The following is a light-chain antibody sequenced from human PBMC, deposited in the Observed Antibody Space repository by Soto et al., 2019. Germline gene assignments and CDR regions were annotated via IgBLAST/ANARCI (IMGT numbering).Light chain of an antibody. V-gene: IGKV3-20*01. Sequence: EIVLTQSPGTLSLSPGERATLSCRASQNVGSRYLAWYQQKPGQAPRLLIYGTSNRATGIPDRFSGSGSGTDFSLTIRSLEPGDLAVYYCQQYGSSPRTFGQGTKVESK. CDR3: QQYGSSPRT. CDR2: GTS. CDR1: QNVGSRY. J-gene: IGKJ1*01.